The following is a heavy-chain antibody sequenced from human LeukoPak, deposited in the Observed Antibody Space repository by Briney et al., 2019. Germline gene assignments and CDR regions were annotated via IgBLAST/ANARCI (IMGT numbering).Heavy chain of an antibody. CDR2: ISSSSSYI. J-gene: IGHJ3*01. Sequence: KSGGSLRLSCAASGFTFSSYSMNWVRQAPGKGLEWVSSISSSSSYIYYADSVKGRFTISRDNAKNSLYLQMNSLAGEDTAVYYCARRRYSTAWSTDAFDVWGQGTVVTVSS. V-gene: IGHV3-21*04. D-gene: IGHD5-18*01. CDR1: GFTFSSYS. CDR3: ARRRYSTAWSTDAFDV.